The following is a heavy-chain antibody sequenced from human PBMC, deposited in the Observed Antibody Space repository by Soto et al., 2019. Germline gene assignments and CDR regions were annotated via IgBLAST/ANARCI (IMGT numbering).Heavy chain of an antibody. CDR1: GFTFSHAW. Sequence: GGSLRLSCAASGFTFSHAWMSWVRQAPGKGLEWVGRIRSKGDGGTTDYAAPVKGRFTISGDDSKNTLFLQMNSLKAEDTAVYYCATDQAGGYFYYYGMVVWGQGTTVTVSS. CDR2: IRSKGDGGTT. V-gene: IGHV3-15*01. D-gene: IGHD2-15*01. CDR3: ATDQAGGYFYYYGMVV. J-gene: IGHJ6*02.